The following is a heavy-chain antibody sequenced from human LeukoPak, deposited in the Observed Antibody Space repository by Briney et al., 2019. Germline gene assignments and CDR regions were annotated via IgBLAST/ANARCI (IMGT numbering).Heavy chain of an antibody. CDR1: GGSISSSSYY. CDR3: ARHISSLWFGNRYYFDY. D-gene: IGHD3-10*01. J-gene: IGHJ4*02. V-gene: IGHV4-39*01. Sequence: SETLSLTCTVSGGSISSSSYYWGWIRQPPGKGLEWIGSIYYSGSTYYNPSLKSRVTISVDTSKNQFSLKLSSVTAADTAVYYCARHISSLWFGNRYYFDYWGQGTLVTVSS. CDR2: IYYSGST.